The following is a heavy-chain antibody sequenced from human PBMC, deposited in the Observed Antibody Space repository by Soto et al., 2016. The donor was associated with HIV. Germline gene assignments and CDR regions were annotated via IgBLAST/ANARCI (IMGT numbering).Heavy chain of an antibody. CDR2: INSDGTST. J-gene: IGHJ4*02. V-gene: IGHV3-74*03. D-gene: IGHD3-10*01. CDR1: GFTFSSCW. CDR3: VRGTVHDYGSFDF. Sequence: EVQLVESGGGLVQPGKSLRLSCSASGFTFSSCWMYWVRQAPGKGLVWVSRINSDGTSTKYADSVKGRFIISRDNAKNILHMQMSSLRDEDSAVYFCVRGTVHDYGSFDFWGQGTLVTVSS.